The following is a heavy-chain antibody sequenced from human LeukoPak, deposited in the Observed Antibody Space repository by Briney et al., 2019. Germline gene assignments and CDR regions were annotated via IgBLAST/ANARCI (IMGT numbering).Heavy chain of an antibody. CDR1: GFIFDDYG. CDR3: ARGRMATVSTFHPSEYNYYMDV. J-gene: IGHJ6*03. V-gene: IGHV3-20*04. D-gene: IGHD4-11*01. CDR2: INWDGCST. Sequence: GGSLRLSCAASGFIFDDYGMGWVRQAPGKGLEGGSCINWDGCSTGHADSVKGRFTISRDNAKNSLDLQMNSLKAEDTAVNYCARGRMATVSTFHPSEYNYYMDVWGKGNTVTVSS.